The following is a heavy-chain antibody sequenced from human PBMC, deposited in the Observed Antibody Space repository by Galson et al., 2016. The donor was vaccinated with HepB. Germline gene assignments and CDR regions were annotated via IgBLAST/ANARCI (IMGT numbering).Heavy chain of an antibody. Sequence: SLRLSCAASGFTLSNYGMHWVRQAPGKGLEWVAVIWYDGINKYYADSVKGRFTISRDNSNNTLYLQMNSLRVEDTAVYYCAGDNGDYELRMWGQGTVVTVSS. CDR2: IWYDGINK. V-gene: IGHV3-33*01. CDR3: AGDNGDYELRM. J-gene: IGHJ3*02. D-gene: IGHD4-17*01. CDR1: GFTLSNYG.